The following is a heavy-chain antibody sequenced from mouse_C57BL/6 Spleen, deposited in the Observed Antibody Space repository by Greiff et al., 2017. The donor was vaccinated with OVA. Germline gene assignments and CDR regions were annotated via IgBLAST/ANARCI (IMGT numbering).Heavy chain of an antibody. D-gene: IGHD2-4*01. Sequence: QVQLQQSGAELVRPGTSVKVSCKASGYAFTNYLIEWVKQRPGQGLEWIGVINPGSGGTNYNEKFKGKATLTADKSSSTAYMQLSRLTSEDSAVYFCARGPLYYDYDGYYFDYWGQGTTLTVSS. CDR2: INPGSGGT. CDR1: GYAFTNYL. J-gene: IGHJ2*01. V-gene: IGHV1-54*01. CDR3: ARGPLYYDYDGYYFDY.